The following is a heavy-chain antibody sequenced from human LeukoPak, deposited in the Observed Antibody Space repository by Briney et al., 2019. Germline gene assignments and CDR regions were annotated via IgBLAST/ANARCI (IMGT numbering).Heavy chain of an antibody. Sequence: GGSLRLSCAASGFTFSDYYMSWIRQAPGKGLEWVSYISSSGSTIYYADSVKGRVTISRDNAKNSLYLQMNSLRAEDTAVYYCARVDRDYCSGGSCYLGAFDIWGQGTMVTVSS. V-gene: IGHV3-11*04. J-gene: IGHJ3*02. CDR3: ARVDRDYCSGGSCYLGAFDI. D-gene: IGHD2-15*01. CDR1: GFTFSDYY. CDR2: ISSSGSTI.